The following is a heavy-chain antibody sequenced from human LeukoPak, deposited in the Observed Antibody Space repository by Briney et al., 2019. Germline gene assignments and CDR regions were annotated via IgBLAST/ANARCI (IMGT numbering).Heavy chain of an antibody. D-gene: IGHD1-26*01. V-gene: IGHV3-23*01. CDR1: GFTFSSCA. J-gene: IGHJ6*03. CDR3: ANHVGVTTHYFYYMDV. CDR2: ITGGGGST. Sequence: GGSHGLSCVASGFTFSSCAMSWVRQAPGKGLEGVSGITGGGGSTYYADSVKGRFSISRHNAKNTLYLQMNSLRVEDTAVYYCANHVGVTTHYFYYMDVWGKGTSVTVSS.